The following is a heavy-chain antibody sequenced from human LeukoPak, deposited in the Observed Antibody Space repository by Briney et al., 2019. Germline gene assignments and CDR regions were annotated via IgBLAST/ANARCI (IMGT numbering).Heavy chain of an antibody. D-gene: IGHD5-12*01. CDR3: ARAAGYGGYELLAVAGEFDY. Sequence: SETLSLTCAVYGGSFSGYYWSWIRQPPGKGLEWIGEINHSGSTNYNPSLKSRVTISVDKSKNQFSLKLSSVTAADTAVYYCARAAGYGGYELLAVAGEFDYWGQGTLVTVSS. V-gene: IGHV4-34*01. J-gene: IGHJ4*02. CDR1: GGSFSGYY. CDR2: INHSGST.